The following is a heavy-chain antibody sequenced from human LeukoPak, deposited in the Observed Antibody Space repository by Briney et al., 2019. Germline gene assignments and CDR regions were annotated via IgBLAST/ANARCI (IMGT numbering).Heavy chain of an antibody. V-gene: IGHV4-59*01. CDR3: ARGNGDYGPFGAFDI. J-gene: IGHJ3*02. CDR2: IYYSGST. CDR1: GGSISSYY. Sequence: SETLSLTCTVSGGSISSYYWSWIRQPPGKGLEWIGYIYYSGSTNYNPSLKSRVTISVDTSKNQFSLKLTSVTAADTAVYYCARGNGDYGPFGAFDIWGQGTMVTVSS. D-gene: IGHD4-17*01.